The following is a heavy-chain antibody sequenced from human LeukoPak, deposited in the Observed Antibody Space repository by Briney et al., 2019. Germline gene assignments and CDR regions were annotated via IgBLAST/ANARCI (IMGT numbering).Heavy chain of an antibody. CDR2: ISGSGGST. Sequence: GRSLRLSCAASGFTFSSYAMSWVRQAPGKGLEWVSAISGSGGSTYYADSVKGRFTISRDNSKNTLYLQMNSLRAEDTAVYYCAKTDYYDSRGYPMKPSLPDSWGQGTLVTVSS. CDR3: AKTDYYDSRGYPMKPSLPDS. V-gene: IGHV3-23*01. J-gene: IGHJ4*02. CDR1: GFTFSSYA. D-gene: IGHD3-22*01.